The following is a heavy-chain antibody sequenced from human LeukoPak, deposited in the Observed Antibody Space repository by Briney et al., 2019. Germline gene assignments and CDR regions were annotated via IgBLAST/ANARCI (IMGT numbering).Heavy chain of an antibody. CDR3: ARGFVVVVPAAAMRGDYFDY. CDR1: GGSFSGYY. D-gene: IGHD2-2*01. CDR2: INHSGST. Sequence: PSETLSLTCAVYGGSFSGYYWSWIRQPPGKGLEWIGEINHSGSTNYNPSLKSRVTISVDTSKNQFSLKLSSVTAADTAVYYCARGFVVVVPAAAMRGDYFDYWGQGTLVTVSS. V-gene: IGHV4-34*01. J-gene: IGHJ4*02.